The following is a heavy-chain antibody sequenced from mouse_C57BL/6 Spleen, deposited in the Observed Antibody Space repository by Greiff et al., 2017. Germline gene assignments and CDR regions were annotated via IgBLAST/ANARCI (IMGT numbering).Heavy chain of an antibody. D-gene: IGHD1-1*01. V-gene: IGHV1-82*01. J-gene: IGHJ1*03. Sequence: VQLQQSGPELVKPGASVKISCKASGYAFSSSWMNWVKQRPGKGLEWIGRIYPGDGDTNYNGKFKGKATLTADKSSSTAYMQLSSLTSEDSAVYFCARDYYGSSYGYFDVWGTGTTVTGSS. CDR3: ARDYYGSSYGYFDV. CDR1: GYAFSSSW. CDR2: IYPGDGDT.